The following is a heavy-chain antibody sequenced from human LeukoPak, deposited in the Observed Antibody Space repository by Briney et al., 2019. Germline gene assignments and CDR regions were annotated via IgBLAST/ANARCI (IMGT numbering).Heavy chain of an antibody. J-gene: IGHJ4*02. Sequence: RTGGSLRLSCAASGGTTDDYGMSWVRQAPGKGLEWVSGINWDVTNTYYAESVKGRFTISRDSAEKSLYLQMNSLRDDDTAFYYCVKDVSSNWYSFDYWGQGTLVTVSS. CDR3: VKDVSSNWYSFDY. CDR1: GGTTDDYG. V-gene: IGHV3-20*04. D-gene: IGHD6-13*01. CDR2: INWDVTNT.